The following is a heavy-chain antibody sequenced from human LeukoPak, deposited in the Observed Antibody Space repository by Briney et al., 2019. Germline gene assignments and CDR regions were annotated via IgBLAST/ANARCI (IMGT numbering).Heavy chain of an antibody. CDR3: AITGGPTVTAFDS. CDR1: GFTFSIYA. D-gene: IGHD4-17*01. CDR2: ISGSGGST. V-gene: IGHV3-23*01. J-gene: IGHJ4*02. Sequence: GGSLRLSCAASGFTFSIYAMSWVRQAPGKGLEWVSVISGSGGSTYYADSVKGRFTISRDNSKNTVYLQVNSLRAEDTAVYYCAITGGPTVTAFDSWGQGILVTVSS.